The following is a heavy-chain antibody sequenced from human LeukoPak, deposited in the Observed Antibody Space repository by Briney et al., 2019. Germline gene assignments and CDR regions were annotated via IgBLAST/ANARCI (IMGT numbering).Heavy chain of an antibody. CDR1: GFTFSSYG. Sequence: PGGSLRLSCAASGFTFSSYGMSWVRQAPGKGLEWVSAISGSGGSTYYADSVKGRFTISRDNSKNTLYLQMNSLRAEDTAVYYCAKDGIVVVVAATDRDYYYYMDVWGKGTTVTVSS. D-gene: IGHD2-15*01. CDR3: AKDGIVVVVAATDRDYYYYMDV. J-gene: IGHJ6*03. CDR2: ISGSGGST. V-gene: IGHV3-23*01.